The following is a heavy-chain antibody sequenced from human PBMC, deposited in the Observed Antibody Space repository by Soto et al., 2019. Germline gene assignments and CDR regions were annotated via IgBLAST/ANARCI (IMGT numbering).Heavy chain of an antibody. CDR2: IYYSGST. J-gene: IGHJ6*02. CDR3: ARGPRNYYYGMDV. D-gene: IGHD7-27*01. Sequence: QLQLQESGPGLVKPSETLSLTCTVSGGSISSSSYYWGWIRQPPGKGLEWIGSIYYSGSTYYNPSRKRRVTISVDTSKNQFSLKLSSVTGADTAVDYCARGPRNYYYGMDVWGQGTTVTVPS. CDR1: GGSISSSSYY. V-gene: IGHV4-39*01.